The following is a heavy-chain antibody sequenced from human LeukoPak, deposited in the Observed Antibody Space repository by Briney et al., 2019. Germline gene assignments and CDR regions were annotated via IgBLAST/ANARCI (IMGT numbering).Heavy chain of an antibody. D-gene: IGHD6-13*01. CDR2: ISGNGGGT. V-gene: IGHV3-23*01. Sequence: QPGGSLRLSCAASGFTFSDHYMDWVRQAPGKGLEWVSGISGNGGGTYYADSVKGRFTISRDNSKNTLYLQMNSLRVGDTAVYYCAKSFGYSRSWFDNWGQGTLVTVSS. J-gene: IGHJ4*02. CDR1: GFTFSDHY. CDR3: AKSFGYSRSWFDN.